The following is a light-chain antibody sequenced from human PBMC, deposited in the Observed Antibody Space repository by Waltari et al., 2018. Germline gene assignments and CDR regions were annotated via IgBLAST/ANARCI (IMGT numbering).Light chain of an antibody. J-gene: IGLJ2*01. CDR3: QSYDNSFVI. CDR2: SDN. V-gene: IGLV1-40*01. Sequence: QSVLTQPPSVSGAPGQRVTISCTWSNSNIRAGYYVHWYQQLPGTAPKLLIYSDNSRPSGVPDRFSGSKSGTSASLAITGLQAEDEADYYCQSYDNSFVIFGGGTKLTVL. CDR1: NSNIRAGYY.